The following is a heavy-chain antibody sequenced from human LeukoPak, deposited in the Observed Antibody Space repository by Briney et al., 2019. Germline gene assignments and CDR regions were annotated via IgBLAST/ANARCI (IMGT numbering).Heavy chain of an antibody. CDR1: GFTFSSYA. J-gene: IGHJ4*02. Sequence: PGGSLRLSCAASGFTFSSYAMSWVRQAPGKGLEWVSAISGSGGSTYYADSVKGRFTIFRDNYKNTLYRQMNSLRAEDTAVYYCAKNPHVLLWFGELSYWGQGTLVTVSS. D-gene: IGHD3-10*01. V-gene: IGHV3-23*01. CDR2: ISGSGGST. CDR3: AKNPHVLLWFGELSY.